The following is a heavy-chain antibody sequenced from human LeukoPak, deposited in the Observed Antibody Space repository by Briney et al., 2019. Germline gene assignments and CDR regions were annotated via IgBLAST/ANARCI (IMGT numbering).Heavy chain of an antibody. CDR3: ARLDFWSGYSSSRWFDP. CDR1: GGSISSYY. D-gene: IGHD3-3*01. J-gene: IGHJ5*02. Sequence: SETLSLTCTVSGGSISSYYWSWIRQPPGKGLEWIGYIYYSGSTNYNPSLKSRVTISVDTSKNQFSLKLSSVTAADTAVYYCARLDFWSGYSSSRWFDPWGQGTLVTVSS. V-gene: IGHV4-59*08. CDR2: IYYSGST.